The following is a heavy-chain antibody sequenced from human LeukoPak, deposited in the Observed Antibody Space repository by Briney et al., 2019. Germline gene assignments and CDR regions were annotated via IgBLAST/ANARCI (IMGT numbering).Heavy chain of an antibody. CDR2: INHSGST. CDR3: ARVEMATIIVWYFDL. CDR1: GGSFSGYY. J-gene: IGHJ2*01. V-gene: IGHV4-34*01. D-gene: IGHD5-24*01. Sequence: KPSETLSLTCAVYGGSFSGYYWSWIRQPPGKGLEWIGEINHSGSTNYNPSLKSRVTISVDTSKNQFSLKLSSVTAADTAVYYCARVEMATIIVWYFDLWGRGTLVTVS.